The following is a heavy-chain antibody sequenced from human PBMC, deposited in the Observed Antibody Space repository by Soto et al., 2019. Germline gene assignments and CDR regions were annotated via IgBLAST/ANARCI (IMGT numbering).Heavy chain of an antibody. CDR2: IRSKANSYAT. CDR1: GFTFSGSA. D-gene: IGHD3-3*01. V-gene: IGHV3-73*01. J-gene: IGHJ4*02. Sequence: GGSLRLSCAASGFTFSGSAMHWVRQASGKGLEWVGRIRSKANSYATAYAASVKGRFTISRDDSKNTAYLQMNSLKTEDTAVYYCTSRLRSAPNDHWGQGTLVTVSS. CDR3: TSRLRSAPNDH.